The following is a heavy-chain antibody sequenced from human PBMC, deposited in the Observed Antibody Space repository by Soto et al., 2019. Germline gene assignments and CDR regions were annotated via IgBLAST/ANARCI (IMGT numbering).Heavy chain of an antibody. V-gene: IGHV4-4*07. J-gene: IGHJ4*02. Sequence: NPSETLSLTCTVSGGSISSYYWTWIRQPSGKGLEWIGRIYTSGSTNYNPSLKSRVTMSVDTSKNQFSLKLSSVTAADTAVYYCARDLKFGQADYWGQGSKGTVSS. D-gene: IGHD3-10*01. CDR2: IYTSGST. CDR3: ARDLKFGQADY. CDR1: GGSISSYY.